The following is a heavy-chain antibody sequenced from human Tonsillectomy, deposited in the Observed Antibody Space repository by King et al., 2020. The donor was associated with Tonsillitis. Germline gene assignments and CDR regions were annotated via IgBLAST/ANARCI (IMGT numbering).Heavy chain of an antibody. CDR1: GFTFNNYA. D-gene: IGHD5-18*01. Sequence: VQLVESGGGLVQPGGSLRLSCAASGFTFNNYAMSWVRQAPGKGLEWVSGISGSGGGTYYADSTKGRFSISRDNSKNTLYLHMNSLRAEDTAVYYCAKEEGYSCGYGWYFDLWGRGTLVTVSS. CDR3: AKEEGYSCGYGWYFDL. J-gene: IGHJ2*01. V-gene: IGHV3-23*04. CDR2: ISGSGGGT.